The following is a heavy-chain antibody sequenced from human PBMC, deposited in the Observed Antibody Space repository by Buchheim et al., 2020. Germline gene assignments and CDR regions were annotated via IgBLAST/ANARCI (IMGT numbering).Heavy chain of an antibody. Sequence: QLVESGGGLVQPGGSLRLSCAASGFTFSTYWMNWVRQAPGKGLEWVANINQDGSEKYYVDSVKGRFTISRDNAKNSLYLQMNSLRAEDTAVYYCARNLGVSSRISLAGTRRYYNYGMDVGGQGT. CDR1: GFTFSTYW. D-gene: IGHD6-19*01. J-gene: IGHJ6*02. CDR3: ARNLGVSSRISLAGTRRYYNYGMDV. V-gene: IGHV3-7*03. CDR2: INQDGSEK.